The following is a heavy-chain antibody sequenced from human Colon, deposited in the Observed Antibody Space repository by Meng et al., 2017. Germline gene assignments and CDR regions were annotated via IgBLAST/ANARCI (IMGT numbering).Heavy chain of an antibody. CDR2: IYYRGST. D-gene: IGHD3-3*02. V-gene: IGHV4-39*07. CDR3: VISSHI. J-gene: IGHJ4*02. CDR1: GGSITSTSSY. Sequence: QLHLQESGPGLVKPSETLSLTCTISGGSITSTSSYWGWVRQPPGKGLEWIGSIYYRGSTNYTPSLMGRISMSVDMSKNQFSLKVNSVTAADTAIYYCVISSHIWGQGTLVTVSS.